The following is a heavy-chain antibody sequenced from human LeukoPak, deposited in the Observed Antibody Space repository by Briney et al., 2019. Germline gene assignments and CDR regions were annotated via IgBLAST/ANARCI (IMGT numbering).Heavy chain of an antibody. CDR1: GGSISSYY. V-gene: IGHV4-59*01. CDR2: IYYSRST. CDR3: ARLGATEVDY. D-gene: IGHD1-26*01. J-gene: IGHJ4*02. Sequence: SETLSLTCTVSGGSISSYYWSWIRQPPGKGLKWIGYIYYSRSTNYNPSLKSRVTISVDTSKNQFSLKLSSVTAADTAVYYCARLGATEVDYWGQGTLVTVSS.